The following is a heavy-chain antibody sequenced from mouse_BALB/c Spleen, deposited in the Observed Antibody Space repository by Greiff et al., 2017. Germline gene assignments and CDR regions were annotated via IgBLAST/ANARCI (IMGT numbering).Heavy chain of an antibody. D-gene: IGHD1-1*01. CDR3: ASSYYGSEDY. Sequence: VQLQQSGAELVKPGASVKLSCTASGFNIKDTYMHWVKQRPEQGLEWIGWIDPANGNTKYDLKFQGKATMTADTSSNTAYLQLSSLTSEDTAVYYCASSYYGSEDYWGQGTTLTVSS. V-gene: IGHV14-3*02. CDR1: GFNIKDTY. J-gene: IGHJ2*01. CDR2: IDPANGNT.